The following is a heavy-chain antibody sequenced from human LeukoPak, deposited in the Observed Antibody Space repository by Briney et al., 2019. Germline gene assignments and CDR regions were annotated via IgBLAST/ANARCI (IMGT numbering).Heavy chain of an antibody. V-gene: IGHV4-4*02. CDR2: IYHSGST. Sequence: SEALSLTCAVSGGSISSSNWWSWVRQPPGKGLEWIGEIYHSGSTNYNPSLKSRVTISVDKSKNQFSLKLSSVTAADTALYYCAKDPLGGGSSLINWFDSWGQGVWVTVSS. CDR3: AKDPLGGGSSLINWFDS. J-gene: IGHJ5*01. CDR1: GGSISSSNW. D-gene: IGHD1-26*01.